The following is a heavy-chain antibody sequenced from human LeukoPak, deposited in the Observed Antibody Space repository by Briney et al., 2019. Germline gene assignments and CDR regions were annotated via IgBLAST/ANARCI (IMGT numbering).Heavy chain of an antibody. CDR2: INPSGGST. CDR1: GYTFTGYY. D-gene: IGHD1-26*01. CDR3: ARTKLKYSGSHWVFDY. Sequence: ASVKVSCKASGYTFTGYYMHWVRQAPGQGLEWMGIINPSGGSTSYAQKFQGRVTMTRDTSTSTVYMELSSLRSEDTAVYYCARTKLKYSGSHWVFDYWGQGTLVTVSS. J-gene: IGHJ4*02. V-gene: IGHV1-46*01.